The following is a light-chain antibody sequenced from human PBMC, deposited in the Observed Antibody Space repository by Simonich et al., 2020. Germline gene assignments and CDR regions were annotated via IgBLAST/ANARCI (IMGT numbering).Light chain of an antibody. V-gene: IGLV1-40*01. J-gene: IGLJ3*02. CDR2: GNS. Sequence: QSVLTQPPSVSGAPGQRVTISCTGSRSNTGAGYDVHWYQQLPGTAPKLLISGNSNRPSGVPDRFSGSKSGTSASRAITGLQAEDEAEYYCQSYDSSLSGSKVFGGGTKLTVL. CDR3: QSYDSSLSGSKV. CDR1: RSNTGAGYD.